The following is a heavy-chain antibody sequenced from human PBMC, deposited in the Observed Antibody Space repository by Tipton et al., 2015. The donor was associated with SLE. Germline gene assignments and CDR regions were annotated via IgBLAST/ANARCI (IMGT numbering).Heavy chain of an antibody. Sequence: TLSLTCAVSGYPIGSTYYWDWIRQPPGNGLEWIGSVTQTTSIYYTSSLKSRVTISMDASKNQFSLKMTSVTAADTAVYYCARGGILRDWGQGLLVTGSS. J-gene: IGHJ4*02. CDR1: GYPIGSTYY. CDR2: VTQTTSI. D-gene: IGHD3-3*02. V-gene: IGHV4-38-2*01. CDR3: ARGGILRD.